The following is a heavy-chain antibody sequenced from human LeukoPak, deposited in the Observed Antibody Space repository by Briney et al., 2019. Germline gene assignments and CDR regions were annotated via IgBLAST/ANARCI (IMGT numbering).Heavy chain of an antibody. CDR3: ARDLVQLERRGWFDP. CDR2: INPSGGST. D-gene: IGHD1-1*01. Sequence: ASVKGSCRASAYTFTSYYMHSVRQAPGQGLEWMGIINPSGGSTSYAQKFQGRVTMTRDTSTSTVYMELSSLRSEDTAVYYCARDLVQLERRGWFDPWGQGTLVTVSS. J-gene: IGHJ5*02. CDR1: AYTFTSYY. V-gene: IGHV1-46*01.